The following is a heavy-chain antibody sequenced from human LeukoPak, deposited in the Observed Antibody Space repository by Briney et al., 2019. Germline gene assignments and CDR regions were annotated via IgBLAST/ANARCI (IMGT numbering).Heavy chain of an antibody. CDR3: ARDGVGANFDY. V-gene: IGHV4-39*07. CDR1: GGSISTSNYY. D-gene: IGHD1-26*01. CDR2: IFYSGST. Sequence: SETLSLTCTVSGGSISTSNYYWGWIRQPPGKGLEWIGNIFYSGSTYYSPSLKSRVTISLDTSRNQFSLQLNSVTPEDTAVYYCARDGVGANFDYWGQGTLVTVSS. J-gene: IGHJ4*02.